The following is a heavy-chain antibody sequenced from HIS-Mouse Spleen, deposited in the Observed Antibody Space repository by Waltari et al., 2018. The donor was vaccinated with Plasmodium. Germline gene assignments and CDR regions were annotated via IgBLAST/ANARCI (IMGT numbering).Heavy chain of an antibody. V-gene: IGHV4-59*01. J-gene: IGHJ4*02. D-gene: IGHD1-26*01. CDR1: GGSISSYY. CDR3: AREVNSGTFDY. Sequence: QVQLQESGPGLVKPSETLSLTCTVSGGSISSYYWNWIRQPPGKGLEWIGYIYDSGSTNDNPSRKSRVTISVDTSKTQYSLKLSSVTAADTAVYYCAREVNSGTFDYWGQGTLVTVSS. CDR2: IYDSGST.